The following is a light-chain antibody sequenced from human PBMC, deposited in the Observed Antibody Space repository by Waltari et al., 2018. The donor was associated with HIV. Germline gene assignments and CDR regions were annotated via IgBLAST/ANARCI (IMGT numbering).Light chain of an antibody. J-gene: IGKJ1*01. Sequence: EIVLTQSPAALSASPGERASLSCIASQSVSTNFAWYHQVSGEAPRLLISDSSNRATGVPDRFSGSGSGTHFTLTISSLQSEDSGVYYCQSYSDWPLAFGLGTEVEV. CDR3: QSYSDWPLA. CDR1: QSVSTN. V-gene: IGKV3-15*01. CDR2: DSS.